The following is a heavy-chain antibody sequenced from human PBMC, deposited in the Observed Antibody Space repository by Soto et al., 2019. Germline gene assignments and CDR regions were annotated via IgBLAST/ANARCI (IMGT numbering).Heavy chain of an antibody. CDR3: AKGGRQWLVTSDFNY. CDR2: VSHDGRNT. V-gene: IGHV3-30*18. CDR1: GFTFSDYA. Sequence: VQLVESGGGLFQPGRSLRLSCAAFGFTFSDYAMHWVRQAPGKGLEWVAVVSHDGRNTHYADSVKGRFTISRDSSKNTVSLEMTSLRAEDTAVYYWAKGGRQWLVTSDFNYWGQGALVNVSS. D-gene: IGHD6-19*01. J-gene: IGHJ4*02.